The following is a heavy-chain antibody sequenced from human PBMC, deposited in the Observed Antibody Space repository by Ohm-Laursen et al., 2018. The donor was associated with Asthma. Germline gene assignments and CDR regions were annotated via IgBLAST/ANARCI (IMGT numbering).Heavy chain of an antibody. CDR2: IYSGGST. D-gene: IGHD6-13*01. J-gene: IGHJ4*02. CDR1: GSTVSSNY. Sequence: SLRLSCSASGSTVSSNYMSWVRQAPGRGLEWVSVIYSGGSTYYADSVKGRFTISRDNSKNTLYLQMNSLRAEDTAVYYCTRGYSSSWTFGYWGQGTLVTVSS. CDR3: TRGYSSSWTFGY. V-gene: IGHV3-53*01.